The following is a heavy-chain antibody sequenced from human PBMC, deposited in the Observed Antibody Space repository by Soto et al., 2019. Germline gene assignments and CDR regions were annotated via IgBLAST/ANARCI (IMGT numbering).Heavy chain of an antibody. V-gene: IGHV4-34*01. Sequence: TSETLSLTCAVYGGSFSGYYWSWIRQPPGKGLEWIGEINHSGSTNYNPSLKSRVTISVDTSKNQFSLKLSSVTAADTAVYYCARGPRFTEEIPFDYWGQGTLVTVSS. CDR3: ARGPRFTEEIPFDY. CDR2: INHSGST. CDR1: GGSFSGYY. J-gene: IGHJ4*02. D-gene: IGHD3-3*01.